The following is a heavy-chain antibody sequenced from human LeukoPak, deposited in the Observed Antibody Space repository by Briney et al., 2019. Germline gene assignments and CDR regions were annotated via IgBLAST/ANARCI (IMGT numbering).Heavy chain of an antibody. D-gene: IGHD3-10*01. CDR3: ARFGYGSGSYYNWFDP. J-gene: IGHJ5*02. CDR1: GGSISSDSYY. CDR2: IHSSGST. V-gene: IGHV4-61*09. Sequence: TLSLTCTVSGGSISSDSYYWSWIRQPAGKGLEWIGHIHSSGSTNHNPSLKSRVTISVDTSKNQFSLKLSSVTAADTAVYYCARFGYGSGSYYNWFDPWGQGTPVTVSS.